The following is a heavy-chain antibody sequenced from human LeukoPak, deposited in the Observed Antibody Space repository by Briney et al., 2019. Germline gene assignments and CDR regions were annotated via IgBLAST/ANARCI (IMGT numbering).Heavy chain of an antibody. V-gene: IGHV3-53*01. D-gene: IGHD1-14*01. CDR3: TRSGSPDPC. J-gene: IGHJ3*01. CDR1: GFTVSSDD. Sequence: PGGSLRLSCAASGFTVSSDDMSWVRQAPGKGLEWVSVIYTAGSTYYADSVKGRFTISRDNFKNTLYLQMNTLRAEDTAMYYCTRSGSPDPCWGQGTMVIVSS. CDR2: IYTAGST.